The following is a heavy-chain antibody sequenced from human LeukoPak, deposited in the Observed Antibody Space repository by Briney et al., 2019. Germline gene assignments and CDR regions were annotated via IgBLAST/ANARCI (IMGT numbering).Heavy chain of an antibody. CDR3: ARAGGGYYRDPDY. D-gene: IGHD3-22*01. CDR1: GFTFSSYS. V-gene: IGHV3-21*01. Sequence: GGSLRLSCAASGFTFSSYSMNWVRQAPGKGLEWVSSISSSSSYIYYADPVKGRFTISRDNAKNSLYLQMNSLRAEDTAVYYCARAGGGYYRDPDYWGQGTLVTVSS. J-gene: IGHJ4*02. CDR2: ISSSSSYI.